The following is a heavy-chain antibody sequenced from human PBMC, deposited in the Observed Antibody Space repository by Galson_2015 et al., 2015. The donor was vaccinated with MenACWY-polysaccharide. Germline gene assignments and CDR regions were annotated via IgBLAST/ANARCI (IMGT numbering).Heavy chain of an antibody. D-gene: IGHD6-6*01. Sequence: QSGAEVKKPGESLQISCKGSGYSFPNYWIGWVRQMPGKGLEWMGIIYPGDSDTRYSPSFQGQVTISADKSINTAYRQWSSLKASDTAMYYCARRKYTTSSGDYWGQGTLVTVSS. V-gene: IGHV5-51*01. CDR3: ARRKYTTSSGDY. CDR1: GYSFPNYW. CDR2: IYPGDSDT. J-gene: IGHJ4*02.